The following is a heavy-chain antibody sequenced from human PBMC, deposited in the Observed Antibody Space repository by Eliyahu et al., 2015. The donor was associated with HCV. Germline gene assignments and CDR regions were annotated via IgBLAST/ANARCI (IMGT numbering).Heavy chain of an antibody. D-gene: IGHD2-2*01. CDR2: IYYSGST. CDR1: GGXISSSSYY. Sequence: QLQLQESGPGLVKPSETLSLXCTVSGGXISSSSYYWGWIRQPPGKGLEWIGSIYYSGSTYYNPSLKSRVTISVDTSKNQFSLKLSSVTAADTAVYYCARHASRYQLLLRYWGQGTLVTVSS. J-gene: IGHJ4*02. V-gene: IGHV4-39*01. CDR3: ARHASRYQLLLRY.